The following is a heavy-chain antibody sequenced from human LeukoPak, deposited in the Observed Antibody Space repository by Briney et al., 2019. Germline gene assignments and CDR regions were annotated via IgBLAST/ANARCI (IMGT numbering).Heavy chain of an antibody. Sequence: GGSLRLSCAASGFTVSSNYMSWVRQAPGKGLEWVSVIYSGGSTYYADSVKGRFTISRHNSKNTLYLQTNSLRAEDTAVYYCAREGIVRDYYYGMDVWGQGTTVTVSS. CDR3: AREGIVRDYYYGMDV. V-gene: IGHV3-53*04. D-gene: IGHD3-10*01. J-gene: IGHJ6*02. CDR2: IYSGGST. CDR1: GFTVSSNY.